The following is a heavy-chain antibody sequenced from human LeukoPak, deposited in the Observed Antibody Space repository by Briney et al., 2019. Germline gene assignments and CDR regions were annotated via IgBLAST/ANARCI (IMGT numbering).Heavy chain of an antibody. CDR2: MNPNSGNR. V-gene: IGHV1-8*03. CDR1: GYTFTRYV. D-gene: IGHD3-10*01. Sequence: GASVNVSCKAAGYTFTRYVINWVRQAAGQGREWMGGMNPNSGNRGYAQKFQGKVTITRNTSISTANMKLSSLRPEDTAVYYCARGRWVTMVRGVTGDSSLDVWGKGTPVTVSS. J-gene: IGHJ6*04. CDR3: ARGRWVTMVRGVTGDSSLDV.